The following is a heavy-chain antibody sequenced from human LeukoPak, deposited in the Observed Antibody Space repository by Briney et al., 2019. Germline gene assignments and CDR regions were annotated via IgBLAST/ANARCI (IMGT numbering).Heavy chain of an antibody. J-gene: IGHJ4*02. CDR1: GFTFSSYW. Sequence: GGSLRLSCAASGFTFSSYWMSWVRQAPGKGLEWVANIKQDGSEKYYVDSVKGRFTISRDNAKNSLYLQMNSLRAEDTAVYYCATRNSGSYRDGDYWGQGTLVTVSS. CDR3: ATRNSGSYRDGDY. CDR2: IKQDGSEK. V-gene: IGHV3-7*01. D-gene: IGHD1-26*01.